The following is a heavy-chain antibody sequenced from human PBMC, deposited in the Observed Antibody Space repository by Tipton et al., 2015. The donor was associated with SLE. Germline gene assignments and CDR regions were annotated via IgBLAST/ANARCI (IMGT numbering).Heavy chain of an antibody. Sequence: TLSLTCTVSGGSISSGSYYWSWIRQPPGKGLEWIGYIYYSGSTNYNPSLKSRVTISVDTSKNQFSLKLSSVTAADTAVYYCARSDGPYLNDFWSGSSNWLDPWGQGTLVTVSS. CDR1: GGSISSGSYY. D-gene: IGHD3-3*01. CDR3: ARSDGPYLNDFWSGSSNWLDP. J-gene: IGHJ5*02. CDR2: IYYSGST. V-gene: IGHV4-61*01.